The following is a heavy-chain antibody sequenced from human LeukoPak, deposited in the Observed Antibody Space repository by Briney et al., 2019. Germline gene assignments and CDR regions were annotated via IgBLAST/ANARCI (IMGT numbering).Heavy chain of an antibody. CDR2: ISYDGSNK. CDR1: GFTFSSYA. J-gene: IGHJ6*02. Sequence: GGSLRLSCAASGFTFSSYAMHWVRQAPGKGLEWVAVISYDGSNKYYADSVKGRFTISRDNSKNTLYLQMNSLRAEDTAVYYCARVGLVVVSGSRHYSMDVWGQGTMVTVSS. D-gene: IGHD2-21*01. CDR3: ARVGLVVVSGSRHYSMDV. V-gene: IGHV3-30-3*01.